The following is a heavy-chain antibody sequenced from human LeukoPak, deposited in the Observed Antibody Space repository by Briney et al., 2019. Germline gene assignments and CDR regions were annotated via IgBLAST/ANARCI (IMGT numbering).Heavy chain of an antibody. CDR1: GGSISSSNYY. CDR3: ARNAGFKGHDY. Sequence: SETLSLTCTVSGGSISSSNYYWGWIRQPPGKGLEWIGSIYYSGSTYYNPSLKSRVTISVDTSKNQFSLKLRSVTAADTAVYYCARNAGFKGHDYWGQGTLVTVSS. CDR2: IYYSGST. D-gene: IGHD3-10*01. V-gene: IGHV4-39*01. J-gene: IGHJ4*02.